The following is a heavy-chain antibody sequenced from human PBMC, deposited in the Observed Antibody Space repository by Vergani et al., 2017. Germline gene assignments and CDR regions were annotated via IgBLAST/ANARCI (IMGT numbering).Heavy chain of an antibody. CDR3: AKDLFPTTVTSDAFDI. CDR1: GFTFSSYS. D-gene: IGHD4-17*01. V-gene: IGHV3-23*04. J-gene: IGHJ3*02. CDR2: ISGSGGST. Sequence: EVQLVESGGGLVKRGGSLRLSCAASGFTFSSYSMNWVRQAPGKGLEWVSAISGSGGSTYYADSVKGRFTISRDNSKNTLYLQMNSLRAEDTAVYYCAKDLFPTTVTSDAFDIWGQGTMVTVSS.